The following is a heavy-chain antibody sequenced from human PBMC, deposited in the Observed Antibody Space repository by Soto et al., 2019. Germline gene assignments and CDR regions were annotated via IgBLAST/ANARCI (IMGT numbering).Heavy chain of an antibody. CDR3: ARSLGDYGHYYCMDV. V-gene: IGHV5-51*01. CDR1: GYSFTSYW. CDR2: IYPGDSDT. D-gene: IGHD4-17*01. Sequence: GDSLKISCKGSGYSFTSYWIGWVRQMPGKGLEWMGIIYPGDSDTRYSPSFQGQVTISADKSISTAYLQWSSLKASDTAMYYCARSLGDYGHYYCMDVWGQGTTVTVSS. J-gene: IGHJ6*02.